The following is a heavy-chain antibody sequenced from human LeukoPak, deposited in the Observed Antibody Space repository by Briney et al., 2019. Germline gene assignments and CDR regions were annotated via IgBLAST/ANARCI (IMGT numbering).Heavy chain of an antibody. CDR3: VRGSSGTVVRGVSWAWFDP. CDR2: IKPDGSEK. D-gene: IGHD3-10*01. Sequence: GGSLRLSCAASGFPLSSYWMTWVRQAPGKGLEWVANIKPDGSEKYYVDSAKGRFTISRDNAKNSLYLQMNSLRAEDTAVYYCVRGSSGTVVRGVSWAWFDPWGQGTLVSVSS. CDR1: GFPLSSYW. J-gene: IGHJ5*02. V-gene: IGHV3-7*05.